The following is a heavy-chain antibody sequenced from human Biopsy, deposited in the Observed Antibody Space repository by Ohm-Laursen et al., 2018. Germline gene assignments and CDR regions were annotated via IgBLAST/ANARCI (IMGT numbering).Heavy chain of an antibody. CDR3: TRGGYYYDSLAYYYWFDP. D-gene: IGHD3-22*01. V-gene: IGHV1-2*02. CDR2: INAKTGDT. J-gene: IGHJ5*02. CDR1: GYTFTGYH. Sequence: ASESASCKTSGYTFTGYHVHWVRQAPGHGLEWMGWINAKTGDTNYAQKFQGRVTMTRDTSISTAYVDLSSLRSDDTAVYYWTRGGYYYDSLAYYYWFDPWGQGTLVTVS.